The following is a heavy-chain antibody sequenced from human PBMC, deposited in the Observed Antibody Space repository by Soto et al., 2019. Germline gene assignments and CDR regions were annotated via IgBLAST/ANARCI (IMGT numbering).Heavy chain of an antibody. D-gene: IGHD2-15*01. Sequence: QVQLQQWGAGLLKPSETLSLTCAVYGGSFSAYYWSWIRQPPGKGLEWIGEINHGGRTIYNPSPNSRVTISVDTSTNLLSLNASSVAAADTSVYYCPRGQRAGVAVRWFGPWGQGTLVTVSS. CDR3: PRGQRAGVAVRWFGP. CDR1: GGSFSAYY. CDR2: INHGGRT. J-gene: IGHJ5*02. V-gene: IGHV4-34*01.